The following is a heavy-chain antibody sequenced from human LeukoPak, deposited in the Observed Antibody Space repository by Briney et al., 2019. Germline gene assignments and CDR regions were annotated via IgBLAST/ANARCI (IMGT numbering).Heavy chain of an antibody. CDR2: FVYDGITT. D-gene: IGHD2-2*01. V-gene: IGHV3-30*04. CDR3: VRDFCSSTTGCYENS. CDR1: GFTYITYA. J-gene: IGHJ4*02. Sequence: PGRSLRPSCVASGFTYITYAMHWVRQAPGKGLEWVAAFVYDGITTYYADSVKGRFTISRDNSKNTVYLQMNSLTAEDTAMYYCVRDFCSSTTGCYENSWGQGTLVTVSS.